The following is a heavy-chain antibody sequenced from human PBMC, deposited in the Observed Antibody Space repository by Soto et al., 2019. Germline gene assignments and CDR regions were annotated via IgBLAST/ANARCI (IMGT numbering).Heavy chain of an antibody. J-gene: IGHJ4*02. V-gene: IGHV3-30*18. Sequence: LRLSCAASGFTFSSYGMHWVRQAPGKGLEWVAVISYDGSNKYYADSVKGRFTISRDNSKNTLYLQMNSLRAEDTAVYYCAKPILLWFGELLQCSDYWGQGTLVTVSS. CDR2: ISYDGSNK. D-gene: IGHD3-10*01. CDR1: GFTFSSYG. CDR3: AKPILLWFGELLQCSDY.